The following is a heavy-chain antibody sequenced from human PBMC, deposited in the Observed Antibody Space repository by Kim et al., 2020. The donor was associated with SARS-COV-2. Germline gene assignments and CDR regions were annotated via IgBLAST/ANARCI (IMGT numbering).Heavy chain of an antibody. CDR3: ANVLS. J-gene: IGHJ4*02. Sequence: GGSLRLSCVASGFTFSVYGMTWVRRAPGKGLEWVAISSGGIGDTYYADSVKGRFTVSRDNSKNMLYLEMNSLRAEDTAVYFCANVLSWGQGTLVSVS. CDR1: GFTFSVYG. CDR2: SSGGIGDT. D-gene: IGHD2-8*02. V-gene: IGHV3-23*01.